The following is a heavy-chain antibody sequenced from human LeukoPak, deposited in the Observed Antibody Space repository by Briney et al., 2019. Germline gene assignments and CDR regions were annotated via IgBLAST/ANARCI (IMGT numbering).Heavy chain of an antibody. CDR1: GFTFSSYA. CDR2: ISYDGSNK. CDR3: ARVMCGGDCYLYYYMDV. D-gene: IGHD2-21*02. Sequence: GRSLRLSCAAPGFTFSSYAMHWVRQAPGKGLEWVAVISYDGSNKYYADSVKGRFTISRDNSKNTLYLQMNSLRAEDTAVYYCARVMCGGDCYLYYYMDVWGKGTTVTVSS. J-gene: IGHJ6*03. V-gene: IGHV3-30*04.